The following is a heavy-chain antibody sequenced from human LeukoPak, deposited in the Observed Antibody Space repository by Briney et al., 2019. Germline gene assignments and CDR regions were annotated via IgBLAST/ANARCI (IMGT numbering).Heavy chain of an antibody. J-gene: IGHJ4*02. D-gene: IGHD7-27*01. CDR2: ISTNGGPT. V-gene: IGHV3-64*01. CDR3: ARDLTGTYSFDY. CDR1: GFTFSSYA. Sequence: PGGSLRLSCAASGFTFSSYAMHWVRQAPGKGLEYVSTISTNGGPTYYAISVKGGFTISRDNSKNTLYLQMGSLRAEDMAVYFCARDLTGTYSFDYWGQGTLVTVSS.